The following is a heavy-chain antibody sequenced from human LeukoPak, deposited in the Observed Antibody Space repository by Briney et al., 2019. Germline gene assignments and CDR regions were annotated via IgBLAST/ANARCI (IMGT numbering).Heavy chain of an antibody. CDR1: GXSISSSYKY. D-gene: IGHD6-13*01. V-gene: IGHV4-39*01. J-gene: IGHJ5*02. CDR3: ARSTAAEGPTHNWFDP. CDR2: IYYSGTT. Sequence: SETLSLTCTVSGXSISSSYKYWGWVRQPPGRGLEWIGSIYYSGTTYYNPSLKSRVTISVDTSKNQFSLKLTSATAADTAVYYCARSTAAEGPTHNWFDPWGQGTLVTVSS.